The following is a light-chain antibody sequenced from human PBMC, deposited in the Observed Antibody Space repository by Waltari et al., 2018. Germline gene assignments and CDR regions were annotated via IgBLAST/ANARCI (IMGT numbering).Light chain of an antibody. CDR3: TSYAGSHNWV. J-gene: IGLJ2*01. V-gene: IGLV2-8*01. Sequence: QSALTQPPSASGSPGQSVPISCTGTSSDVGGYNYVPWYQHHPGKAPKLMISEVNKRPSGVPDRFSGSKSGNTASLTVSGLQADDVADYYCTSYAGSHNWVFGGGTKLTVL. CDR1: SSDVGGYNY. CDR2: EVN.